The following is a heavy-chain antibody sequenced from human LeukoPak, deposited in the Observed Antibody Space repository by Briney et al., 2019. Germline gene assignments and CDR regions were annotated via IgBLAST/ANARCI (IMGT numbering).Heavy chain of an antibody. J-gene: IGHJ4*02. CDR2: ISATGGRT. Sequence: PGGSLRLSCAASGFSFGTYAMSWVRQAPGKGLEWLSAISATGGRTFYADSVKDRFTISRDNSKNTIYLHMSSLRAEDTAVYYCACRPLDYGGRGTLVTVS. CDR1: GFSFGTYA. CDR3: ACRPLDY. V-gene: IGHV3-23*01.